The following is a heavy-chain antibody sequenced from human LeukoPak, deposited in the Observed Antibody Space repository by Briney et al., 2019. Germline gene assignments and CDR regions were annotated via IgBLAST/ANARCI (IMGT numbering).Heavy chain of an antibody. J-gene: IGHJ4*02. V-gene: IGHV3-66*01. CDR3: ARSPPWAPLDY. CDR2: IYSVNRT. CDR1: GFTVSNNY. Sequence: GGSLRLSCAASGFTVSNNYMSWVRQAPGKGLEWVSVIYSVNRTSYADSVKGRFTISRDSSKNTLCLQMNSLRAEDTAVYYCARSPPWAPLDYWGQGTLVTASS.